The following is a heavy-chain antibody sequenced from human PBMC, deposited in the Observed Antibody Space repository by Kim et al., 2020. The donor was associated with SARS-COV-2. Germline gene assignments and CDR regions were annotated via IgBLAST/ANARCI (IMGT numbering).Heavy chain of an antibody. V-gene: IGHV7-4-1*02. D-gene: IGHD3-16*02. CDR3: ARVICGTYRYTDY. CDR2: INTDTGNP. J-gene: IGHJ4*02. CDR1: GYTFTNNA. Sequence: ASVKVSCKASGYTFTNNAISWVRQAPGQGLEWMGWINTDTGNPTYAQAFTRRFVFSVDTSVTTAYLQISSLEAEDTALYYCARVICGTYRYTDYWGQG.